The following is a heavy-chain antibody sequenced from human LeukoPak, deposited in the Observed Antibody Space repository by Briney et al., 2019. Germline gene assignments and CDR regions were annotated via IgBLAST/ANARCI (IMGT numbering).Heavy chain of an antibody. J-gene: IGHJ4*02. CDR3: ANLGQYHFDY. D-gene: IGHD2-2*01. V-gene: IGHV3-30*02. Sequence: GGSLRLSCAASGFTFSSYGMHWVRQAPGKGLEWVAFIRYDGSNKYYADSVTGRFTIPRDNSKNTLYLQMNSLRAEDTAVYYCANLGQYHFDYWGQGTLVTISS. CDR2: IRYDGSNK. CDR1: GFTFSSYG.